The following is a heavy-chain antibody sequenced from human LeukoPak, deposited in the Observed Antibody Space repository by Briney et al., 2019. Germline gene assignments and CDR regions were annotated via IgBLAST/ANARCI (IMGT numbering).Heavy chain of an antibody. V-gene: IGHV3-9*01. CDR1: GFTFDDYA. CDR3: AKDQEGPYYYYGMDV. J-gene: IGHJ6*02. CDR2: ISWNSGSI. Sequence: GGSLRLSCAASGFTFDDYAMHWVRQAPGKGLEWVSGISWNSGSIGYADSVKGRFTISRDNAKNSLYLQMNSLRAEDTALYYCAKDQEGPYYYYGMDVWGQGTTVTVSS.